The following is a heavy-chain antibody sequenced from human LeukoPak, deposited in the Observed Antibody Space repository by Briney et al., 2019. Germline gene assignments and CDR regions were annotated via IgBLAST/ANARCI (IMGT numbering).Heavy chain of an antibody. CDR1: GGSISSYY. J-gene: IGHJ3*02. V-gene: IGHV4-59*01. Sequence: KPSETLSLTCTVSGGSISSYYWSWIRQPPGKGLEWIGYIYYSGSTNYNPSLKSRVTISVDTSKNQFSLKLSSVTAADTAVYYCAREDYGDQNSAFDIWGQGTMVTVSS. CDR2: IYYSGST. D-gene: IGHD4-17*01. CDR3: AREDYGDQNSAFDI.